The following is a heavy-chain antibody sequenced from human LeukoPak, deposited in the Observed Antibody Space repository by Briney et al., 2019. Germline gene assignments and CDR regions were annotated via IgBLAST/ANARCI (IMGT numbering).Heavy chain of an antibody. CDR2: IYYSGST. Sequence: SETLSLTCTVSGGSVSSGSYYWSWIRQPPGKGLEWIGYIYYSGSTNYNPSLKSRVTISVDTSKNQFSLKLSSVTAADTAVYYCARRGGDYYYYGMDVWGQGTTVTVSS. CDR1: GGSVSSGSYY. J-gene: IGHJ6*02. CDR3: ARRGGDYYYYGMDV. V-gene: IGHV4-61*01. D-gene: IGHD2-15*01.